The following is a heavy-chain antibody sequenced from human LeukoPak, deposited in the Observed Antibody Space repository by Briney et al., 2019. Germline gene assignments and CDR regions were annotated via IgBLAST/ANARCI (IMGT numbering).Heavy chain of an antibody. V-gene: IGHV4-59*12. J-gene: IGHJ4*02. CDR2: IYYSGST. CDR1: GGSISSYY. Sequence: PSETLSLTCTVSGGSISSYYWSWIRQPPGKGLEWIGYIYYSGSTNYNPSLKSRVTISVDTSKNQFSLKLSSVTAADTAVYYCARGPNTPHYYDSSGYYFDYWGQGTLVTVSS. CDR3: ARGPNTPHYYDSSGYYFDY. D-gene: IGHD3-22*01.